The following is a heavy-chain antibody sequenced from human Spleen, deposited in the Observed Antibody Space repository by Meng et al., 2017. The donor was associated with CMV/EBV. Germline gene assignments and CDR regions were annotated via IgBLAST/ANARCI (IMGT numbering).Heavy chain of an antibody. V-gene: IGHV4-4*02. CDR3: ARRPYGSTIYYDLNHFDY. CDR2: IYNGGSN. J-gene: IGHJ4*01. D-gene: IGHD3-16*01. CDR1: SINSCNL. Sequence: SINSCNLLTLVSPVPRRWLEWIGEIYNGGSNNYNPSLRDRITISVDKFKNQFSLKLGSVTAADTAVYYCARRPYGSTIYYDLNHFDYWGQGTLVTVSS.